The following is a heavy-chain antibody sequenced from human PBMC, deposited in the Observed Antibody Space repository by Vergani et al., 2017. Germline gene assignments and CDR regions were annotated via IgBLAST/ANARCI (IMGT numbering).Heavy chain of an antibody. CDR3: AKDQKYSSGWFNWYFDL. D-gene: IGHD6-19*01. V-gene: IGHV3-64*04. CDR1: GFTFSNYA. Sequence: VQLVESGGGLVQPGGSLRLSCSASGFTFSNYAMHWVRQAPGKGLEYVSAISGSGGSTYYADSVKGRFTISRDNSKNTLYLQMNSLRAEDTAVYYCAKDQKYSSGWFNWYFDLWGRGTLVTVSS. CDR2: ISGSGGST. J-gene: IGHJ2*01.